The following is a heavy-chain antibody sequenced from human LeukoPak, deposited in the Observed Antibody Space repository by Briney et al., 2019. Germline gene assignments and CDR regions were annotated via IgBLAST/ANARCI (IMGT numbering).Heavy chain of an antibody. V-gene: IGHV3-30*04. CDR2: ISYDGSNK. J-gene: IGHJ6*03. Sequence: GGSLRLSCAASGFTFSTYAMHWVRQAPGKGLEWVAVISYDGSNKYYADSVKGRFTISRDNSKNTLFLQMNSLRAEDTAVYYCARGRFPLYYYYYYYMDVWGKGTTVTVSS. D-gene: IGHD3-16*01. CDR3: ARGRFPLYYYYYYYMDV. CDR1: GFTFSTYA.